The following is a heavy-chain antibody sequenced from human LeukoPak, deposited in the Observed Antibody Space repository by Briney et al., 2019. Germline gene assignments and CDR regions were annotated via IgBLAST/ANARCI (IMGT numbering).Heavy chain of an antibody. D-gene: IGHD6-19*01. CDR3: ARDWAGTLDY. Sequence: GGSLRLSCTVSGFTVSSNSMSWVRQAPGKGLEWVSFIYSDNTHYSDSVKGRFTISRDNAKNSLYLQMNSLRAEDTAVYYCARDWAGTLDYWGQGTLVTVSS. J-gene: IGHJ4*02. V-gene: IGHV3-53*01. CDR2: IYSDNT. CDR1: GFTVSSNS.